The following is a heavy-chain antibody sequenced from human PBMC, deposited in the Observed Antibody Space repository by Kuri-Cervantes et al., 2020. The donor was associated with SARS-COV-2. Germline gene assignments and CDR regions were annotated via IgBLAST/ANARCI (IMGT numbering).Heavy chain of an antibody. Sequence: ASVKVSCKASGYTFTGYYMHWVRQAPGQGLEWMGWINPNSGGTNYAQKFQGRVTMTRDTSISTAYMELSRLRFDDTAVYYCARVRQNDFQAFDYWGQGTLVTVSS. CDR3: ARVRQNDFQAFDY. V-gene: IGHV1-2*02. CDR1: GYTFTGYY. J-gene: IGHJ4*02. CDR2: INPNSGGT. D-gene: IGHD3-3*01.